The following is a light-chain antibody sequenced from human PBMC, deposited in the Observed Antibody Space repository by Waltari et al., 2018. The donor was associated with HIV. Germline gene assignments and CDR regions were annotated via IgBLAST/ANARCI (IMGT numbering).Light chain of an antibody. CDR2: WAS. V-gene: IGKV4-1*01. Sequence: DIVMTQSPDSLAVSLGERDTINRKSSQRLLYSTDNKNYLAWYQQKPGQPPKLLIYWASTRESGVPDRFSGSGSGTDFTLTINSLQAEDVAVYYCQQYYSTLALAFGGGTKVEIK. CDR1: QRLLYSTDNKNY. J-gene: IGKJ4*01. CDR3: QQYYSTLALA.